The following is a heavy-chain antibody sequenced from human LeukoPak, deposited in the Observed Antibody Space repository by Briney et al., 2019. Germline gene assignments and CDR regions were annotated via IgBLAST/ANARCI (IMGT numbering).Heavy chain of an antibody. V-gene: IGHV1-69*04. CDR2: IIPILGIA. CDR3: ASSDCSSTGCYGRRIVFDP. J-gene: IGHJ5*02. CDR1: GGTFSSYA. Sequence: GASVKVSCKASGGTFSSYAISWVRQAPGQGLEWMGRIIPILGIANYAQKFQGRVTITADKSTSTAYMELCSLRSEDTAVYYCASSDCSSTGCYGRRIVFDPWGQGTLVTVSS. D-gene: IGHD2-2*01.